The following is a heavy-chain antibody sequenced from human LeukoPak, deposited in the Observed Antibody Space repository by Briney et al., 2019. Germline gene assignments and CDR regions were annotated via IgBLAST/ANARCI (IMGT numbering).Heavy chain of an antibody. Sequence: GGSLTLSCAASGFTFRTYAMRWVRQAPGKGLDWVSSISSCGGSTYYIDSVKCRFTISRDNYKTTLFLQMNSLRAEDTAVYYCAKGTRRVDWLSKFDYRGQGTLVTVSA. D-gene: IGHD3-9*01. CDR3: AKGTRRVDWLSKFDY. V-gene: IGHV3-23*01. J-gene: IGHJ4*02. CDR1: GFTFRTYA. CDR2: ISSCGGST.